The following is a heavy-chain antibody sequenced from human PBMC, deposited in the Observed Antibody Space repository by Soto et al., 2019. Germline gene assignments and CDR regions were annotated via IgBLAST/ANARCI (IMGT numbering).Heavy chain of an antibody. CDR3: TRGNWFDP. Sequence: QVRLIQSGTEVKKPGASVKVSCSLSGSALTELSLHWVRQAPGKGLEWMGCSDREDGETFYAQKFEGRLTITDDTSTNTAYMELRSLGSEDRAVYYCTRGNWFDPWGQGTLVAVSS. CDR1: GSALTELS. CDR2: SDREDGET. J-gene: IGHJ5*02. V-gene: IGHV1-24*01.